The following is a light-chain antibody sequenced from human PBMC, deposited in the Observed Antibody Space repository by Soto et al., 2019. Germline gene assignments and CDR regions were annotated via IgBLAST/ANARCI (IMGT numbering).Light chain of an antibody. CDR3: QQYDNLPPHT. CDR2: DAS. Sequence: DIQMTQSPSSLSASVGDRVTITCQASQDISNYLNWYQQKPGKAPKLLIYDASNLETGVPSRFSGSGSGTDFTFTISSLQPEDIGTYYCQQYDNLPPHTFGGGTKVEIK. J-gene: IGKJ4*01. V-gene: IGKV1-33*01. CDR1: QDISNY.